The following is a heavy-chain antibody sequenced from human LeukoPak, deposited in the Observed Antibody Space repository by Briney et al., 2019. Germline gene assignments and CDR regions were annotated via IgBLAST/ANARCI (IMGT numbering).Heavy chain of an antibody. Sequence: PGGSLRLSCAASGFTFSNAWMNWVRQAPGKGLEWVGRIKSKTDGGTTDYAAPVKGRFTISRDDSKNTLYLQMDSLKTEDTAVYYCSTTYYYDSSEGYWGQGTLVTVSS. CDR1: GFTFSNAW. CDR3: STTYYYDSSEGY. D-gene: IGHD3-22*01. CDR2: IKSKTDGGTT. J-gene: IGHJ4*02. V-gene: IGHV3-15*07.